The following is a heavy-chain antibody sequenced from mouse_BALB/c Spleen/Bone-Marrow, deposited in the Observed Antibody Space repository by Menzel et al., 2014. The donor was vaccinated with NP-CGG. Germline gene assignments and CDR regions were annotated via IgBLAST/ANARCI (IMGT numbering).Heavy chain of an antibody. V-gene: IGHV1-4*02. CDR2: IDPSNTYT. CDR3: AREDIITVYFDY. Sequence: QVQLQQSAAELPRPGPSVKMYCKASGYTFTSYTMQWVKQRPGQGLEWIGYIDPSNTYTDYNQKFRDKTTLTADKSSSTAYMQLTSLTSEVSAVYYCAREDIITVYFDYRGQGATRTSSS. D-gene: IGHD1-1*01. J-gene: IGHJ2*01. CDR1: GYTFTSYT.